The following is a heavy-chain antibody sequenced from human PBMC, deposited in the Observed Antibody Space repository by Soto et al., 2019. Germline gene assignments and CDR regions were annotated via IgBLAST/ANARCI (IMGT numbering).Heavy chain of an antibody. CDR3: ARDLSGSGIGWFDP. D-gene: IGHD3-10*01. CDR2: IIPIFGTA. V-gene: IGHV1-69*01. J-gene: IGHJ5*02. Sequence: QVQLVQSGAEVKKPGSSVKVSCKASGGTFSSYAISWVRQAPGQGLEWMGGIIPIFGTANYAQKFQGRVTITADESTSTAYMELSSRRSEDTAVYYCARDLSGSGIGWFDPWGQGTLVTVSS. CDR1: GGTFSSYA.